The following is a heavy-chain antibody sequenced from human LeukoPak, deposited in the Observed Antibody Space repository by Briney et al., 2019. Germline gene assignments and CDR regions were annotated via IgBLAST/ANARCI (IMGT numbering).Heavy chain of an antibody. V-gene: IGHV3-9*01. D-gene: IGHD2-15*01. J-gene: IGHJ6*02. CDR3: AKVKDHYYYYYGMDV. Sequence: GGSLRLSCAASGFTFDDYAMHWVRQAPGKGLEWVSGISWNSGSIGYADSVKGRFTISRDNAKNSLYLQMNSLRAEDTALYYCAKVKDHYYYYYGMDVWGQGTTVTVSS. CDR1: GFTFDDYA. CDR2: ISWNSGSI.